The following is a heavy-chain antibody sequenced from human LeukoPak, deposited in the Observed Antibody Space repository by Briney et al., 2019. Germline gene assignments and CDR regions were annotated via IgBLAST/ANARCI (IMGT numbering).Heavy chain of an antibody. J-gene: IGHJ3*02. D-gene: IGHD3-3*01. CDR1: GGAISSGDYY. Sequence: PSETLSLTCTVSGGAISSGDYYWSWIRQPPGKGLEWIGYIYYSGRTYYNPYLKSRVSVSLDTSKNQFSLKLSSVTAADTAVYYCARDFWSGSTAFDIWGQGTMVTVSS. V-gene: IGHV4-30-4*08. CDR2: IYYSGRT. CDR3: ARDFWSGSTAFDI.